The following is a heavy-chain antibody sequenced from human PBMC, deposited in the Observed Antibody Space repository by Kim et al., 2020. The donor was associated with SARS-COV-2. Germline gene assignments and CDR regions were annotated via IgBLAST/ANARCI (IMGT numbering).Heavy chain of an antibody. J-gene: IGHJ4*02. CDR3: ASQGFWSGYYAVPRH. Sequence: DSVKGRFTISRDNAKNTLYLQMNSLRAEDTAVYYCASQGFWSGYYAVPRHWGQGTLVTVSS. V-gene: IGHV3-74*01. D-gene: IGHD3-3*01.